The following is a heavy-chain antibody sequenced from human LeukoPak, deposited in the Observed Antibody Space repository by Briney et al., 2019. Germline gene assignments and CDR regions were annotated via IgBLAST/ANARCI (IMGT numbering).Heavy chain of an antibody. CDR1: GFTFDDFA. V-gene: IGHV3-9*01. D-gene: IGHD3-16*01. J-gene: IGHJ3*01. Sequence: PGGSLRLSCAASGFTFDDFAMHWVRQAPGKGLEWVSGISRNSGNIDYADSVKGRFTISRDNAKNSLYLQMNNLRTEDTALYYCAKIWGPGNGNYFDAFDFWGQGTMVTVSS. CDR3: AKIWGPGNGNYFDAFDF. CDR2: ISRNSGNI.